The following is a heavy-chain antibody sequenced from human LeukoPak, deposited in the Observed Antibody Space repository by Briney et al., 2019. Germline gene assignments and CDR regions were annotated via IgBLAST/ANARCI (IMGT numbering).Heavy chain of an antibody. CDR2: INACNGNT. V-gene: IGHV1-3*01. CDR3: ARDHGYCSSTSCSSVFDY. J-gene: IGHJ4*02. CDR1: GYTFTSYA. D-gene: IGHD2-2*01. Sequence: GASVKVSCKASGYTFTSYAMHWVRQAPGQRLEWMGWINACNGNTKYSQKFQGRVTITRDTSASTAYMELSSLRSEDTAVYYCARDHGYCSSTSCSSVFDYWGQGTLVTVSS.